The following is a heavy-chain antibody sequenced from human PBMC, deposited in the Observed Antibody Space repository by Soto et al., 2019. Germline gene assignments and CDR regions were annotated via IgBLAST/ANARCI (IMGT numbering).Heavy chain of an antibody. CDR3: GSLAQVSYYYGMDV. J-gene: IGHJ6*02. CDR1: GFTFSSYW. V-gene: IGHV3-74*01. CDR2: INSDGSST. Sequence: EVQLVESGGGLVQPGGSLRLSCAASGFTFSSYWMHWVRQAPGKGLVWVSRINSDGSSTSYAASVKGRFTISRDNAKNTLYLQMNSLRAEDTAVYYCGSLAQVSYYYGMDVWGQGTTVTVSS.